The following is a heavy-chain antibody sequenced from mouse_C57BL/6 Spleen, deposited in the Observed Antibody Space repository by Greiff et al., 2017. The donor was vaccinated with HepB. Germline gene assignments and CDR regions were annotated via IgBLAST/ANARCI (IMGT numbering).Heavy chain of an antibody. J-gene: IGHJ1*03. CDR2: IYPGSGST. CDR3: ARNYGSSFTDV. V-gene: IGHV1-55*01. Sequence: QVQLQQSGAELVKPGASVKMSCKASGYTFTSYWITWVKQRPGQGLEWIGDIYPGSGSTNYNEKFKSKATLTVDTSSSTAYMQLSSLTSEDSAVYYCARNYGSSFTDVWGTGTTVTVSS. CDR1: GYTFTSYW. D-gene: IGHD1-1*01.